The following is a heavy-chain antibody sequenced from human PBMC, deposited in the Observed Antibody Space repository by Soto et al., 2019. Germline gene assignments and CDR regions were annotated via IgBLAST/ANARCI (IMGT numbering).Heavy chain of an antibody. CDR2: VSPPFRTS. CDR1: GVSFNNNG. V-gene: IGHV1-69*01. Sequence: QVTLVQSGAEVKKPGSSVKVSCKTSGVSFNNNGIGWVRQAPGHGLEWMGGVSPPFRTSNYARKFQGRISITADASTGTVNMELSSLTSEDTAQYYCARVLYYGSGSYSPYGMDVWGQGTTVTVSS. D-gene: IGHD3-10*01. J-gene: IGHJ6*02. CDR3: ARVLYYGSGSYSPYGMDV.